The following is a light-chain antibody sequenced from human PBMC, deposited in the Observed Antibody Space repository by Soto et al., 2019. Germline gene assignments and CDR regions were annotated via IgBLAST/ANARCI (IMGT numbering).Light chain of an antibody. CDR3: QQSYNTPRT. J-gene: IGKJ5*01. CDR2: AAS. Sequence: DIQMTQSPSSLSASVGDRVTITCRASQGISSYLNWYQQKPGKAPKLLIYAASSLQSGVPSRFSGSGSGTDFTLTISSLQPEDFATYYCQQSYNTPRTFGQGTRLDIK. V-gene: IGKV1-39*01. CDR1: QGISSY.